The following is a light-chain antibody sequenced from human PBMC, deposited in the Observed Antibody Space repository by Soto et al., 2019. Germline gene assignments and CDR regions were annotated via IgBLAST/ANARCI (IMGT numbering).Light chain of an antibody. Sequence: QSALTQPASVSGSPGQSITISCTGTSSDVGGYNYVSWYQQHPGKAPKLMIYDVSNRPSGVSNRFSGSKSGNTASLTISGLQAEDEADYYCSSYTSSSTLCVFGTGTKHTVL. V-gene: IGLV2-14*01. CDR3: SSYTSSSTLCV. CDR2: DVS. CDR1: SSDVGGYNY. J-gene: IGLJ1*01.